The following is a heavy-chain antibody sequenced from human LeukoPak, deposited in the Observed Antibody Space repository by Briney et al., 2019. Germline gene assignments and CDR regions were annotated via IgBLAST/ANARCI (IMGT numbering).Heavy chain of an antibody. CDR1: GFTFSSYA. CDR3: ARDSNRELWLGEIDY. CDR2: ISGSGGST. D-gene: IGHD3-10*01. V-gene: IGHV3-23*01. Sequence: GALRLSCAASGFTFSSYAMSWVRQAPGKGLEWVSAISGSGGSTYYADSVKGRFTISRDNSKNTLYLQMNSLRAEDTAVYYCARDSNRELWLGEIDYWGQGTLVTVSS. J-gene: IGHJ4*02.